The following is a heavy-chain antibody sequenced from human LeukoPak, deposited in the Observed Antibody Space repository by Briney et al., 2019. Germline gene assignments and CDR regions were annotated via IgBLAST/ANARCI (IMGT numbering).Heavy chain of an antibody. D-gene: IGHD2-15*01. CDR3: ARVGRVVVAATRKGFDY. CDR1: GGSISSSSYY. J-gene: IGHJ4*02. Sequence: SETLSLACTDSGGSISSSSYYWGSIRQPPGKGLEWIGSIYYSGSTYYNPSLKSRVTISVDTSKNQFSLKLSSMTAADTAVYYCARVGRVVVAATRKGFDYWGQGTLVTVSS. CDR2: IYYSGST. V-gene: IGHV4-39*07.